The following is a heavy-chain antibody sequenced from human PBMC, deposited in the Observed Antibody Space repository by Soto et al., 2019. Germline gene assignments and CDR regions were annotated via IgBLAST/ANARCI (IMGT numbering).Heavy chain of an antibody. CDR2: MSFDGYDK. D-gene: IGHD3-10*01. Sequence: QVQLVESGGGVVQPGRSLRLSCAASGFTFSSYAMHWVRQAPGKGLEWVAAMSFDGYDKYYADSVKGRFTISRDNSMDTLYLQMTSLRAEDTAVYYCARDLKKVVRGIDSWGQGTLVTVSS. CDR1: GFTFSSYA. CDR3: ARDLKKVVRGIDS. V-gene: IGHV3-30-3*01. J-gene: IGHJ4*02.